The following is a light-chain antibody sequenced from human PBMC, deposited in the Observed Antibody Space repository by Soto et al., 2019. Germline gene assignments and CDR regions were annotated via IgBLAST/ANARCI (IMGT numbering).Light chain of an antibody. Sequence: EIVLTQSPATLSLSPGERATLSCRASQSVTTFLAWYQQKPGQAPRLLIYDASDRATGIPARFSGSGAGTDFTLTISSLEPEDFAVYCCQHRSNWPPTITFGQGTRLEI. CDR2: DAS. J-gene: IGKJ5*01. V-gene: IGKV3-11*01. CDR3: QHRSNWPPTIT. CDR1: QSVTTF.